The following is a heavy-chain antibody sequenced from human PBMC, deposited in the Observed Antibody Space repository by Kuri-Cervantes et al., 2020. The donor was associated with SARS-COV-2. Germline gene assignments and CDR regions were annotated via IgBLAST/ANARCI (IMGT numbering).Heavy chain of an antibody. V-gene: IGHV1-2*04. CDR1: GYTFTGYY. J-gene: IGHJ6*02. CDR3: ARDYRYCGGDCYHYYYYGMDV. Sequence: ASVKVSCKASGYTFTGYYMHWVRQAPGLGLEWMGWINPNSGGTNYAQKFQGWVTMTRDTSISTAYMELSRLRSDDTAVYYCARDYRYCGGDCYHYYYYGMDVWGQGTPVTVSS. CDR2: INPNSGGT. D-gene: IGHD2-21*02.